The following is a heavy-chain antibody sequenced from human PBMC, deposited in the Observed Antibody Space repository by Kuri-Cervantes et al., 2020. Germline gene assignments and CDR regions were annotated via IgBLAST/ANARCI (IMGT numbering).Heavy chain of an antibody. CDR3: AKSPLYDSSGYPDY. Sequence: GGSLRLSCAASGFTFNNYWMHWVRQAPGKGLEWVSGISWNSGSIVYADSVKGRFTISRDNAKNSLFLQMNSLRAEDTALYYCAKSPLYDSSGYPDYWGQGTLVTVSS. D-gene: IGHD3-22*01. CDR1: GFTFNNYW. J-gene: IGHJ4*02. V-gene: IGHV3-9*01. CDR2: ISWNSGSI.